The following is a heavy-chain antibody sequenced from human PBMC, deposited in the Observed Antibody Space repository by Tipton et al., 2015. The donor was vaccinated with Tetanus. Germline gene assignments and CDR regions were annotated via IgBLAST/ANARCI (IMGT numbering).Heavy chain of an antibody. CDR2: VYYSGTT. CDR1: GGSISSSSHY. CDR3: ARDTGSADSRDV. J-gene: IGHJ6*02. V-gene: IGHV4-31*03. Sequence: TLSLTCTVSGGSISSSSHYWTWIRQRPGKGLEWIGYVYYSGTTYFELSLQSRLTLSVDTSRNPFSLKLTSVTAADTGIYYCARDTGSADSRDVWGLGAAVAVAS.